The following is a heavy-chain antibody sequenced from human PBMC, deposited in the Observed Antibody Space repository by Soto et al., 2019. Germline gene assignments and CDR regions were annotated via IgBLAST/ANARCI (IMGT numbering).Heavy chain of an antibody. CDR1: GFTFSDYY. J-gene: IGHJ4*02. D-gene: IGHD2-15*01. CDR3: ARARYNVVVVAAMKVKQYYFDY. V-gene: IGHV3-11*06. Sequence: QVQLVESGGGLVKPGGSLRLSCAASGFTFSDYYMSWIRQAPGKGLEWVSYISSSSSYTNYADSVKGRFTISRDNAKNSLYLQMNSLRAEDTAVYYCARARYNVVVVAAMKVKQYYFDYWGQGTLVTVSS. CDR2: ISSSSSYT.